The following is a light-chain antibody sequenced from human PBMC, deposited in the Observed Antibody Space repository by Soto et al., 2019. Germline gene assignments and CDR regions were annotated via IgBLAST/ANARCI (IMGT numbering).Light chain of an antibody. V-gene: IGKV3-11*01. CDR1: QSVFSY. CDR2: DVS. J-gene: IGKJ1*01. CDR3: QQSYFTPWT. Sequence: EIVLTQSPATLSLSPGERATLSCRASQSVFSYLAWYQQKPGQAPRLLIYDVSNRATGIPARFIGSGSGTDFTLTISSLEPEDFATYYCQQSYFTPWTFGQGTKVEIK.